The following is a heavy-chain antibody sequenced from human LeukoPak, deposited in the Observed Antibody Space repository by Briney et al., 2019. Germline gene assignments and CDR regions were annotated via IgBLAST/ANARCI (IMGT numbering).Heavy chain of an antibody. J-gene: IGHJ4*02. CDR3: ARDPGTGRFGYSGYDYGDYFDY. CDR2: ISYDGSNK. D-gene: IGHD5-12*01. V-gene: IGHV3-30*04. Sequence: PGRSLRLSCAVSGFTFSSYAMHWVRQAPGKGLEWVAVISYDGSNKYYADSVKGRFTISRDNSKNTLYLQMNSLRAEDTAVYYCARDPGTGRFGYSGYDYGDYFDYWGQGTLVTVSS. CDR1: GFTFSSYA.